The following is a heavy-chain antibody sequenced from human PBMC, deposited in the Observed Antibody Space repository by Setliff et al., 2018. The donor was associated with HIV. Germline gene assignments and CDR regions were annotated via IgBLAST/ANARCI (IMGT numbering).Heavy chain of an antibody. CDR3: AREPTGDFWSGYSGRGLDY. D-gene: IGHD3-3*01. CDR2: INPHSGVT. V-gene: IGHV1-2*06. J-gene: IGHJ4*02. Sequence: GASVKVSCKASGYSFTGYWMHWVRQAPGQGLEWMGRINPHSGVTNSPQKLQGRVTMTRDTSINTAYMELSRLTSDDTAFYYCAREPTGDFWSGYSGRGLDYWGQGTLVTVSS. CDR1: GYSFTGYW.